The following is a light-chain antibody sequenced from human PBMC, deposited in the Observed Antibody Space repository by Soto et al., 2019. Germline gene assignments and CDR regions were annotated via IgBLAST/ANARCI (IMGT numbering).Light chain of an antibody. J-gene: IGLJ1*01. Sequence: QSALTQPPSASGSPGQSVTISCTGTSSDVGGYNYVSWYQQHPGKVPKLMIYEVSKRPSGVPDRFSGSKSDNTASLTVSGLQAEDEADYYCSSYAGSNNVFGTGTKLTVL. V-gene: IGLV2-8*01. CDR1: SSDVGGYNY. CDR2: EVS. CDR3: SSYAGSNNV.